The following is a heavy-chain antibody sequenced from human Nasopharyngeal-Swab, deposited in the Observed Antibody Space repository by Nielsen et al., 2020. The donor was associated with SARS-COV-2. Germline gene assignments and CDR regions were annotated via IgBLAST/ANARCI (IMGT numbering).Heavy chain of an antibody. CDR3: ATSDWYSFVDS. D-gene: IGHD6-19*01. J-gene: IGHJ5*01. CDR2: FYRGGST. V-gene: IGHV3-66*01. Sequence: GESLKISCAASGFIFSASAIHWVRQAPGKGLEWVSVFYRGGSTYYAESVKGRFTISRDISKNTLDLQMNSLRVEDTAVYYCATSDWYSFVDSWGQGTLVTVSS. CDR1: GFIFSASA.